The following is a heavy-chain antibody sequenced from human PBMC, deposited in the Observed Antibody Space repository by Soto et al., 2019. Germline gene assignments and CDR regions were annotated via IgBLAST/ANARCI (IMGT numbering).Heavy chain of an antibody. Sequence: QVQLVESGGGVVQPGTSLRLSCAASGFTFRSHGMHWVRQVPGKGLEWVAAISNDGRSKYYADSVKGRFSIYRDNSENTMYLQMNSLRVEDTAMYYCAKQYEFGGLEDYWGQGTLVTVSS. V-gene: IGHV3-30*18. J-gene: IGHJ4*02. D-gene: IGHD3-3*01. CDR1: GFTFRSHG. CDR3: AKQYEFGGLEDY. CDR2: ISNDGRSK.